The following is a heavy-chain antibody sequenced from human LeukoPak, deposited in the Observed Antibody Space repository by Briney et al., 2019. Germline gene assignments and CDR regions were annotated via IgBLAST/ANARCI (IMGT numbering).Heavy chain of an antibody. D-gene: IGHD1-26*01. CDR3: ARARASAHFDS. V-gene: IGHV1-2*02. CDR1: GYTFTADY. Sequence: ASVKVSCKASGYTFTADYIHWMRQAPGQGLEWMGWFNPNSVDSNFAQKFQGRVTMTRDTSTSTAYVELSRLRSDDTAVYYCARARASAHFDSWGQGTLVTVFS. J-gene: IGHJ4*02. CDR2: FNPNSVDS.